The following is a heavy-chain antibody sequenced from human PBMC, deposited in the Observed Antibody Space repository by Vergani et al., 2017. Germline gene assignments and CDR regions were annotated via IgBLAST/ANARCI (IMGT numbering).Heavy chain of an antibody. CDR1: GGSISSYY. V-gene: IGHV4-4*07. D-gene: IGHD4-17*01. CDR3: AREIDYGDYDWYFDL. J-gene: IGHJ2*01. Sequence: QVQLQESGPGLVKPSETLSLTCTVSGGSISSYYWSWIRQPAGKGLEWIGRIYTSGSTNYNPSLKSRVTMSVDTSKHQFSLKLSSVTAADTAVYYCAREIDYGDYDWYFDLWGRGTLVTVSS. CDR2: IYTSGST.